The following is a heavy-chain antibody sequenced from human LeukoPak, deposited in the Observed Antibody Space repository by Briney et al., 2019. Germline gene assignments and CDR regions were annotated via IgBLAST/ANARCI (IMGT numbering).Heavy chain of an antibody. CDR3: ARDTHYYDSSGSV. D-gene: IGHD3-22*01. V-gene: IGHV4-31*03. CDR1: GGSISTSSYY. Sequence: SETLSLTCSVSGGSISTSSYYWGWIRQHPGKGLEWIGYIYYSGSTYYNPSLKSRVTISVDTSKNQFSLKLSSVTAADTAVYYCARDTHYYDSSGSVWGQGTLVTVSS. J-gene: IGHJ4*02. CDR2: IYYSGST.